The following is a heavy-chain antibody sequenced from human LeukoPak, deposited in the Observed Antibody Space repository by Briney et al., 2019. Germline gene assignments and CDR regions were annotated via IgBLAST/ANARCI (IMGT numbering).Heavy chain of an antibody. Sequence: GGSLRLSCAASGFTFSSYWMSWVRQAPGKGLEWVAVISYDGSNKYYADSVKGRFTISRDNSKNTLYLQMNSLRAEDTAVYYCAREDEGCSGGSCYSGLLDYWGQGTLVTVSS. CDR3: AREDEGCSGGSCYSGLLDY. CDR2: ISYDGSNK. CDR1: GFTFSSYW. V-gene: IGHV3-30*03. D-gene: IGHD2-15*01. J-gene: IGHJ4*02.